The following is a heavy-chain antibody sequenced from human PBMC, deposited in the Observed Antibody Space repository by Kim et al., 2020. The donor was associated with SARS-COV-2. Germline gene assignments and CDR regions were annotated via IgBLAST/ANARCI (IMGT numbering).Heavy chain of an antibody. V-gene: IGHV1-46*01. D-gene: IGHD2-2*01. Sequence: SNEQKFQDRGTMTRDTSTSTVYMELSSQRSEDTAVYYCARVQPHSPAFDYWGQGTLVTVSS. J-gene: IGHJ4*02. CDR3: ARVQPHSPAFDY.